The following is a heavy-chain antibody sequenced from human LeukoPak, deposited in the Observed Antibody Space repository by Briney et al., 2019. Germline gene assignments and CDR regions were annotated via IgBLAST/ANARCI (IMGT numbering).Heavy chain of an antibody. J-gene: IGHJ6*03. Sequence: GGSLRLSCAASGFTFSSYAMSWVRQAPGKGLEWVSAISGSGGSTYYADSVKGRFTISRDNSKNTLYLQMNSLRAEDTAVYYCARSGGYCSSISCYTAAYYYYYMDIWGKGTTVTVSS. CDR1: GFTFSSYA. CDR2: ISGSGGST. V-gene: IGHV3-23*01. CDR3: ARSGGYCSSISCYTAAYYYYYMDI. D-gene: IGHD2-2*02.